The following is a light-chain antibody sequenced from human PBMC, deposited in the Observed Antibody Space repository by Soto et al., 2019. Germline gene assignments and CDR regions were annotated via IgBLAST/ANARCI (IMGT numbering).Light chain of an antibody. CDR1: SSDVGSYNL. J-gene: IGLJ2*01. CDR3: CSYAGSSTPYVV. Sequence: QSVLTQPASVSGSPGQSITISCTGTSSDVGSYNLVSWYQQHPGKAPKLMIYEVSKRPSGVSNRFSGSKSGNTASLTISGLQVEDEADYYCCSYAGSSTPYVVFGGGTKLTVL. CDR2: EVS. V-gene: IGLV2-23*02.